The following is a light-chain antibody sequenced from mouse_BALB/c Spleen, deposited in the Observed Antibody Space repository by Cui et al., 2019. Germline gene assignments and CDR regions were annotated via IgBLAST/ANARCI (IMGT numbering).Light chain of an antibody. CDR1: SSVSY. Sequence: QTVLTKSPALMSAFPGEKVTMTCSASSSVSYMYWYQQKPRSSPKPWIYLTSNLASGVPARFSGSGSGTSYSLTISSMEAEDAATYYCQQWSSNPPTFGAGTKLELK. J-gene: IGKJ5*01. CDR3: QQWSSNPPT. V-gene: IGKV4-68*01. CDR2: LTS.